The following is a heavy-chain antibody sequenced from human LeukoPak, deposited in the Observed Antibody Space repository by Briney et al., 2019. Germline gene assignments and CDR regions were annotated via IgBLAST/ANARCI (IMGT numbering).Heavy chain of an antibody. V-gene: IGHV1-46*01. D-gene: IGHD4-23*01. Sequence: GAAVKLSCKASGYTFTRYFIHWVRQAPGQGLEWMGMINPSGGSTSYAQKFQGRVTMTRDTSTSTVYMELSSLRSEDTAVYYCATAKYGGNSYFDFWGQGTLVTVSS. J-gene: IGHJ4*02. CDR2: INPSGGST. CDR3: ATAKYGGNSYFDF. CDR1: GYTFTRYF.